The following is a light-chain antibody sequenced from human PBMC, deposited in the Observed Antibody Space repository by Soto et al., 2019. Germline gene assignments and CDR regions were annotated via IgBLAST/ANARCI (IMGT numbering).Light chain of an antibody. CDR3: QQYGSSPRT. V-gene: IGKV3-20*01. J-gene: IGKJ2*01. CDR2: GAS. CDR1: QSVSSSY. Sequence: EIVLTQSPGTLSLSPGERATLSCRASQSVSSSYLAWYQQKPGQAPRLLIYGASSRATGIPDRFSGSGSRTDFTLTISRLEPEDFALYYCQQYGSSPRTFGQGTKLESK.